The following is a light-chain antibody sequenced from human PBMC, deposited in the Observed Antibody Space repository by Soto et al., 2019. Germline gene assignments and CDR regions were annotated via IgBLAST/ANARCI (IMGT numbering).Light chain of an antibody. Sequence: EIVLTQSPGTLSLAPGERATLSCRADRSVSDTLLTWFQQKPGQAPRLLIFGTSNRAPGIPDRFSGSGSGTDYTLTRSRLEHDVFAVYYCQHYGDSSWTFGQGTKVEIK. CDR2: GTS. J-gene: IGKJ1*01. CDR1: RSVSDTL. V-gene: IGKV3-20*01. CDR3: QHYGDSSWT.